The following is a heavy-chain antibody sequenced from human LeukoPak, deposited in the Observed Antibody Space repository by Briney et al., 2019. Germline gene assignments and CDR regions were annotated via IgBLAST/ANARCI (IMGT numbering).Heavy chain of an antibody. CDR3: ARRAVDNSYYYYMDV. CDR1: GYTFTSYD. J-gene: IGHJ6*03. D-gene: IGHD6-19*01. Sequence: GASVKVSCKASGYTFTSYDINWVRQATGQGLEWMGWMNPNSGNTGYAQKFQGRVTMTRNTSISTAYMELSSLRSEDTAVYYCARRAVDNSYYYYMDVWGKGTTVTVSS. CDR2: MNPNSGNT. V-gene: IGHV1-8*01.